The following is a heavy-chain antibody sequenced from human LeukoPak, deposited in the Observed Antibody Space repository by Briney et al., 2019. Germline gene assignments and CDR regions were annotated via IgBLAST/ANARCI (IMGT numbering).Heavy chain of an antibody. Sequence: GGSLRLSCAASGFTVSSYEMNWVRQAPGKGLEWVSYISSSGSTIYYADSVKGRFTISRDNAKNSLYLQMNSLRAEDTAVYYCARYNVYYGSGSYPEYFQHWGQGTLVTVSS. CDR3: ARYNVYYGSGSYPEYFQH. J-gene: IGHJ1*01. V-gene: IGHV3-48*03. CDR2: ISSSGSTI. CDR1: GFTVSSYE. D-gene: IGHD3-10*01.